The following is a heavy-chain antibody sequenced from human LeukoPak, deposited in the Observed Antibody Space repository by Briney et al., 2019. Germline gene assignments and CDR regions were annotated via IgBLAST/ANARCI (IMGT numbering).Heavy chain of an antibody. J-gene: IGHJ5*02. CDR2: IYTSGST. D-gene: IGHD1-7*01. Sequence: SQTLSLTCTVSGGSISSGSYYSSWIRQPAGKGLEWIGRIYTSGSTNYNPSLKSRVTISVDTSKNQFSLKLSSVTAADTAVYFCARDIQNWNYDWFDPWGQGTLVTVSS. CDR3: ARDIQNWNYDWFDP. V-gene: IGHV4-61*02. CDR1: GGSISSGSYY.